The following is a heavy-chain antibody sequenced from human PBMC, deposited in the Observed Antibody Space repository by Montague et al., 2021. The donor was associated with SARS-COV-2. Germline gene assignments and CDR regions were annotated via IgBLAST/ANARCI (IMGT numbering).Heavy chain of an antibody. J-gene: IGHJ4*01. CDR3: AKCASGGSSYSSALDY. CDR2: IWFDGTNK. D-gene: IGHD2-15*01. V-gene: IGHV3-33*03. Sequence: SLRLSCAASEFTFSNYGIHWVRQAPGRGLEWVAIIWFDGTNKYYGDSVRGRFTISRDKGMNTVNLEMNSLRAEDTAVYYCAKCASGGSSYSSALDYWGHGTLVTVSS. CDR1: EFTFSNYG.